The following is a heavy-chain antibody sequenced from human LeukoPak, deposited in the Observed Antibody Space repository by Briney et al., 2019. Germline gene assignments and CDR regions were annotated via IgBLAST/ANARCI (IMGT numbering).Heavy chain of an antibody. CDR1: GGSISSGGYY. V-gene: IGHV4-31*03. CDR2: IYCSGST. J-gene: IGHJ5*02. Sequence: SETLSLTRTVSGGSISSGGYYWSWIRQHPGKGLEWIGYIYCSGSTYYNPSLKSRVTISVDTSKNQFSLKLSSVTAADTAVYYCARVSLRNWFDPWGQGTLVAVSS. D-gene: IGHD5/OR15-5a*01. CDR3: ARVSLRNWFDP.